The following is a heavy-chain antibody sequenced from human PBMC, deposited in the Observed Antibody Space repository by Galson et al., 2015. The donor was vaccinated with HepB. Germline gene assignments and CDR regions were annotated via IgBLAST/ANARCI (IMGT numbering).Heavy chain of an antibody. Sequence: QSGAEVKKPGESLRISCQGSGYDFTFYWISWVRQMPGKGLQWVGRIDPSDSAVDYSPSFQGHVTISSDKSITTAYLQWSSLKTSDTGTYFCARHEEFGVVDEGFMDVWGQGTTVIVSS. V-gene: IGHV5-10-1*01. D-gene: IGHD3-3*01. J-gene: IGHJ6*02. CDR3: ARHEEFGVVDEGFMDV. CDR1: GYDFTFYW. CDR2: IDPSDSAV.